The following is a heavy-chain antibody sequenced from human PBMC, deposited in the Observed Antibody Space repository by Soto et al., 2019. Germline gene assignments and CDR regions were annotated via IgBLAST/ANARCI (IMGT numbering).Heavy chain of an antibody. CDR1: GFTFDDYA. CDR3: AKAVAVAAPHYYYYMDV. J-gene: IGHJ6*03. D-gene: IGHD6-19*01. V-gene: IGHV3-9*01. CDR2: ISWNSGSI. Sequence: PGGSLRLSCAASGFTFDDYAMHWVRQAPGKGLEWVSGISWNSGSIGYADSVKGRFTISRDNAKNSLYLQMSSLRAEDTALYYCAKAVAVAAPHYYYYMDVWGKGTTVTVSS.